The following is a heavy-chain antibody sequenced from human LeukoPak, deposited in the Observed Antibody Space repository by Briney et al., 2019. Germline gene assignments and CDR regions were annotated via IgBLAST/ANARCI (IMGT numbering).Heavy chain of an antibody. D-gene: IGHD5-24*01. CDR2: IYYTGST. Sequence: NPSETLSLTCTVSGGSVSSRSFYWSWIRQPPGKGLEWIRVIYYTGSTYYNPSLKSRVTISVDMSKNQFSLKLSSVTAADTAVYYCARRSERSHSFDFWGQGTLVTVSS. CDR3: ARRSERSHSFDF. CDR1: GGSVSSRSFY. J-gene: IGHJ4*02. V-gene: IGHV4-61*01.